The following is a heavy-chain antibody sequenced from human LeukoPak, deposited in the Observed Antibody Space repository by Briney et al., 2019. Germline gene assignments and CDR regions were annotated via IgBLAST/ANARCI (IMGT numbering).Heavy chain of an antibody. CDR3: ARGVRFLEWLLGGCAFDI. CDR2: IYHSGST. CDR1: GGSISSGGYY. J-gene: IGHJ3*02. Sequence: SQTLSLTCTVSGGSISSGGYYWSWIRQPPGKGLEWIGYIYHSGSTYYNPSLKSRVTISVDRSKNQFSLKLSSVTAADTAVYYCARGVRFLEWLLGGCAFDIWGQGTMVTVSS. D-gene: IGHD3-3*01. V-gene: IGHV4-30-2*01.